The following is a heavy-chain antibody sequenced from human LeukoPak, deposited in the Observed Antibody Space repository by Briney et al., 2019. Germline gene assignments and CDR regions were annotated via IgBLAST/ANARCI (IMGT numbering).Heavy chain of an antibody. CDR3: ASARGSNYGSLGD. V-gene: IGHV3-53*01. CDR2: IYSGGST. D-gene: IGHD5-18*01. Sequence: GGSLRLSCAASGFTVSSNYMSWVRQAPGKGLEWVSVIYSGGSTFYADSVKGRFSISRDNSKNTLYLQMNSLRAEDTAVYYCASARGSNYGSLGDWSQGTLVTVSS. J-gene: IGHJ4*02. CDR1: GFTVSSNY.